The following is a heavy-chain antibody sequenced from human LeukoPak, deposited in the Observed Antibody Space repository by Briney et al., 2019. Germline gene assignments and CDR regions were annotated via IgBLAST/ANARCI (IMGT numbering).Heavy chain of an antibody. CDR3: AKDRPNYYDSSGYYYPDQDNDAFDI. V-gene: IGHV3-23*01. Sequence: PGGSLRLSCAASGFTFSSYAMSWVRQAPGKGLEWVSAISGSGGSTYYADSVKGRFTISRDNSKNTLYLQMNSLRAEDTAVYYCAKDRPNYYDSSGYYYPDQDNDAFDIWGQGTMVTVSS. J-gene: IGHJ3*02. D-gene: IGHD3-22*01. CDR1: GFTFSSYA. CDR2: ISGSGGST.